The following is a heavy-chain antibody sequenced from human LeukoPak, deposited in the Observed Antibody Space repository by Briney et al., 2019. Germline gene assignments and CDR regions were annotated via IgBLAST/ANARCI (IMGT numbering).Heavy chain of an antibody. CDR1: GFTFDDYA. CDR3: AVFGNPVDY. D-gene: IGHD3-3*01. V-gene: IGHV3-43D*03. J-gene: IGHJ4*02. CDR2: ISWDGGST. Sequence: GGSLRLSCAASGFTFDDYAMHWVRQAPGKGLEWVSLISWDGGSTYYADSVKGRFTISRDNSKNSLYLQMNSLRAEDTALYYCAVFGNPVDYWGQGTLVTVSS.